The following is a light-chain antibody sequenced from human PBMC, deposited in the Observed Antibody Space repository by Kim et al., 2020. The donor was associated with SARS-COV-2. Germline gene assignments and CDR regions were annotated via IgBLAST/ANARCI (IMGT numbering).Light chain of an antibody. CDR2: DNN. J-gene: IGLJ1*01. V-gene: IGLV1-51*01. Sequence: QKVTLTCSGKSSSIRNNYVSWYQQHPGTAPKLLIYDNNKRPSGIPDRFSGSKSGTSATLGITGLQTEDEADYYCGTWDSSLSAYVFGAGTKVTVL. CDR3: GTWDSSLSAYV. CDR1: SSSIRNNY.